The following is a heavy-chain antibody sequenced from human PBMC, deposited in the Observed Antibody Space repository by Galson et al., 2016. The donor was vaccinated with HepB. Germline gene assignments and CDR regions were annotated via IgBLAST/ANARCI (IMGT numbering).Heavy chain of an antibody. J-gene: IGHJ5*02. CDR2: INHSGRT. D-gene: IGHD2-2*01. Sequence: ETLSLTCAVYRGSFSGYYWTWIRQPPGKGLEWIGEINHSGRTNSNPSLKSRVSISVDTSKNQFSLKVTSMTAADTAVYYCARRRAIAPADSRIPCSTRNWFDPWGQGTLVTVSS. CDR3: ARRRAIAPADSRIPCSTRNWFDP. V-gene: IGHV4-34*01. CDR1: RGSFSGYY.